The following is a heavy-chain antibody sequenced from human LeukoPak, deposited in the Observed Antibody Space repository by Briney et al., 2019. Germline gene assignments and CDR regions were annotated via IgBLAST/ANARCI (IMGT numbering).Heavy chain of an antibody. CDR3: ARVGALSSSWLLY. J-gene: IGHJ4*02. D-gene: IGHD6-13*01. V-gene: IGHV3-23*01. CDR1: GFTFSTYA. CDR2: ISGTGGST. Sequence: GGSLRLSCAASGFTFSTYAMTWVRQAPGKGLEWVSLISGTGGSTYYADSVKGRFTISRDNSKNTLYLQMNSLRAEDTAVYFCARVGALSSSWLLYWGQGTLVTVSS.